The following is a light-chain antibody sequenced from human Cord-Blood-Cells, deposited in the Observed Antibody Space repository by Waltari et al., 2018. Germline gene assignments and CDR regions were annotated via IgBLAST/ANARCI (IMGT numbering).Light chain of an antibody. Sequence: QSALTQPRSVSGSPGQSVTISCTGTSSAVGGYNYVSWYQQQPGKAPKRMIYDVSKRPSGVPDRFSGSKSGNTASLTISGLQAEDGADYYCCSYAGSYTPVFGGGTKLTVL. J-gene: IGLJ2*01. V-gene: IGLV2-11*01. CDR2: DVS. CDR1: SSAVGGYNY. CDR3: CSYAGSYTPV.